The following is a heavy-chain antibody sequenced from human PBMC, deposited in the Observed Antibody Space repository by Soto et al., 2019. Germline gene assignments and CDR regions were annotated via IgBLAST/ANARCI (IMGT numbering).Heavy chain of an antibody. CDR2: ISWNKNSI. J-gene: IGHJ4*02. CDR3: AKDSGTAMVPYYFDY. V-gene: IGHV3-9*01. CDR1: GFTFDDYA. D-gene: IGHD5-18*01. Sequence: GGSLRLSCAASGFTFDDYAMHWVRQAPGKGLEWVSGISWNKNSIGYADSVKGRFTISRDNAKNSLYLQMNSLRAEDTALYYCAKDSGTAMVPYYFDYWGQGTLVTVSS.